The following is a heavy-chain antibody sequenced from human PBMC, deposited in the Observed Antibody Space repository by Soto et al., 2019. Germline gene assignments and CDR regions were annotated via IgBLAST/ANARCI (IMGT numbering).Heavy chain of an antibody. CDR3: VGLGIEAACTVHY. Sequence: QVQLVQSGAEVKKPGASVKVSCKASGYTFTGYYMHWVRQAPGQGLEWMGWSNPNSGGTHYAQKFQGRVTMTRDTSIGTAYMELSRLRTDATAVYYGVGLGIEAACTVHYWGEGTQDTVSS. CDR2: SNPNSGGT. D-gene: IGHD3-16*01. J-gene: IGHJ4*02. V-gene: IGHV1-2*02. CDR1: GYTFTGYY.